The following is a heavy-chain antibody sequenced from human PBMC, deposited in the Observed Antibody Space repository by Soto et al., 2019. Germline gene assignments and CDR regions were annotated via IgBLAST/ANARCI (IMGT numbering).Heavy chain of an antibody. J-gene: IGHJ5*02. Sequence: QLQLQESGSGLVKPSQTLSLICAVPGGALSSGGYSWSWLGQPPGKGMELIGYIYHSGSTYYNPSLTRRVTISVDRSQNQFSLQLSSVTAADTAVYSCARVPDRWGQGTLVTVSS. D-gene: IGHD2-2*01. V-gene: IGHV4-30-2*01. CDR2: IYHSGST. CDR1: GGALSSGGYS. CDR3: ARVPDR.